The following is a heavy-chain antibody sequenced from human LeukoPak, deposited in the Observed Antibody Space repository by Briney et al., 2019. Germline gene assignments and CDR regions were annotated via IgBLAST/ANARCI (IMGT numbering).Heavy chain of an antibody. Sequence: KPGGSLRLSCAASGFTFSSYSMNWVRQAPGKGLEWVSSISSSNSYIYYADSVKGRFTISRDNAKNSLYLQMNSLRAEDTAVYYCASDSGGEREWADAFDIWGQGTMVTVSS. D-gene: IGHD2-15*01. CDR3: ASDSGGEREWADAFDI. CDR2: ISSSNSYI. J-gene: IGHJ3*02. V-gene: IGHV3-21*01. CDR1: GFTFSSYS.